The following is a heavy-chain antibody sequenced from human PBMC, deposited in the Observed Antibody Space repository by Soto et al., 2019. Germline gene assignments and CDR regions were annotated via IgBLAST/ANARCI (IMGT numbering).Heavy chain of an antibody. CDR3: ARATRGDFWSGYSPRRGNYYYGMDV. V-gene: IGHV3-7*04. CDR2: IKQDGSEK. J-gene: IGHJ6*02. CDR1: GFTFSSYW. Sequence: GGSLRLSCAASGFTFSSYWMSWVRQAPGKGLEWVANIKQDGSEKYYVDSVKGRFTISRDNAKNSLYLQMNSLRAEDTAVYYCARATRGDFWSGYSPRRGNYYYGMDVWGQGTTVTVSS. D-gene: IGHD3-3*01.